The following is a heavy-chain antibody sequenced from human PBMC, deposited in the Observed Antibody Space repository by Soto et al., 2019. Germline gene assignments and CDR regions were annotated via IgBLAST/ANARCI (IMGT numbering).Heavy chain of an antibody. CDR2: INPNSGGT. V-gene: IGHV1-2*04. D-gene: IGHD2-2*01. J-gene: IGHJ4*02. Sequence: ASVKVSCKASGYTFTGYYMHWVRQAPGQGLEWMGWINPNSGGTNYAQKLQGWVTMTRDTSISTAYMELSRLRSDDTAEYYCARTPLPLGYCSSTSCSTYFDYWGQGTLVTVSS. CDR3: ARTPLPLGYCSSTSCSTYFDY. CDR1: GYTFTGYY.